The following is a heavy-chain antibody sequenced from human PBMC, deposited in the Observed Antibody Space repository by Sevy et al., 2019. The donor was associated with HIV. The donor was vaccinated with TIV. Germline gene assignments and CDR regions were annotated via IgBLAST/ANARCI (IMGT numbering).Heavy chain of an antibody. CDR2: IYSYGET. CDR1: GASIRDSSYY. CDR3: TRSMEQQLDAFDI. J-gene: IGHJ3*02. Sequence: SETLSLTCTVSGASIRDSSYYWAWIRQPPGQGLEGIGNIYSYGETYYNSSLKSRFTISVDTSKNQFSLSLTSVTAADTAIYFCTRSMEQQLDAFDIWGQGTMVTVSS. D-gene: IGHD6-13*01. V-gene: IGHV4-39*01.